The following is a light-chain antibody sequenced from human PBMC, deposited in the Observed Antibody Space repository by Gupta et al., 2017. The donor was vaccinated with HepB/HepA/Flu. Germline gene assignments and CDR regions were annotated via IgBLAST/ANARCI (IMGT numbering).Light chain of an antibody. Sequence: SYELTLPPPASVSPGQTARITCSGDALPKKYAYWYQQKPGQAPVLVIYKDSERPSGIPERFSGSSSGTTVTLTISGVQAEDEADYYCQSADSSGTYVVFGGGTKLTVL. CDR2: KDS. CDR1: ALPKKY. CDR3: QSADSSGTYVV. V-gene: IGLV3-25*03. J-gene: IGLJ2*01.